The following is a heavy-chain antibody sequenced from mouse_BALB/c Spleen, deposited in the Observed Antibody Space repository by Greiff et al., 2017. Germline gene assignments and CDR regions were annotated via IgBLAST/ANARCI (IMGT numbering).Heavy chain of an antibody. CDR3: ASREGGYDKGFDY. D-gene: IGHD2-2*01. J-gene: IGHJ2*01. V-gene: IGHV1-54*03. CDR1: GYAFTNYL. Sequence: QVQLKESGAELVRPGTSVKVSCKASGYAFTNYLIEWVKQRPGQGLEWIGVINPGSGGTNYNEKFKGKATLTADKSSSTAYMQLSSLTSDDSAVYFCASREGGYDKGFDYWGQGTTLTVSS. CDR2: INPGSGGT.